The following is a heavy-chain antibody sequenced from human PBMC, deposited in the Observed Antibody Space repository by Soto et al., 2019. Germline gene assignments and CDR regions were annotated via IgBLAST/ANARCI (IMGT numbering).Heavy chain of an antibody. J-gene: IGHJ4*02. Sequence: QVQLVESGGGVGQPGGSLRLSCAASGFTFSNYGMHWVRQAPGKGLEWVAVIWYDGNNKYYADSVKGRFTISRDNSKNTMDVQMTRLRAEDTAVYYCARGFHSLFDYWGQGTLVTVSS. V-gene: IGHV3-33*01. CDR2: IWYDGNNK. CDR3: ARGFHSLFDY. CDR1: GFTFSNYG. D-gene: IGHD2-21*01.